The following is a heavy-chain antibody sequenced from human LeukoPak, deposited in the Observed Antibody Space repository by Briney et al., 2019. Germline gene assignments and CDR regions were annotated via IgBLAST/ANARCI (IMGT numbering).Heavy chain of an antibody. V-gene: IGHV4-59*01. Sequence: SETLSLTCTVSGGSINYYWSWIRQSPGKGLEWIGYITSSGYTNYNPSLRSRVTISLDTSKMQFSLRLSSVTAADTAVYFCARDFGYSTAGDLYYGMDVWGQGTTVSVSS. D-gene: IGHD5-12*01. J-gene: IGHJ6*02. CDR3: ARDFGYSTAGDLYYGMDV. CDR2: ITSSGYT. CDR1: GGSINYY.